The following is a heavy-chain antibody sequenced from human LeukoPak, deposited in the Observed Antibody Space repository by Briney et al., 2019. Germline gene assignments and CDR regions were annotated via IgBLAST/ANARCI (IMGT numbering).Heavy chain of an antibody. J-gene: IGHJ4*02. CDR1: GFTFSSYA. Sequence: GGSLRLSCAASGFTFSSYAMSWVRQTPGKGLEWVAVLSSDGSNKYYADSVKGRFTISRDNSKNTLYLQMSSLRAEDTAVYFCARGWRAYCGGDCPIDYWGQGTLVTVSS. CDR3: ARGWRAYCGGDCPIDY. V-gene: IGHV3-30-3*01. CDR2: LSSDGSNK. D-gene: IGHD2-21*02.